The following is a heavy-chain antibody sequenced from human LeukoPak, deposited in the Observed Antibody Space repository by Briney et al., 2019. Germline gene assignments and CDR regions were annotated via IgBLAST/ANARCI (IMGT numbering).Heavy chain of an antibody. D-gene: IGHD4-17*01. Sequence: GASVKVSCKASGYTFTSYDINWVRQATGQGLEWMGWMNPNSGNTGYAQKFQGRVTITRNTSISTAYMELSSLRSEDTAVYYCARGTYTVTTLGGDYYYYYYMDVWGKGTTVTVSS. J-gene: IGHJ6*03. V-gene: IGHV1-8*03. CDR1: GYTFTSYD. CDR3: ARGTYTVTTLGGDYYYYYYMDV. CDR2: MNPNSGNT.